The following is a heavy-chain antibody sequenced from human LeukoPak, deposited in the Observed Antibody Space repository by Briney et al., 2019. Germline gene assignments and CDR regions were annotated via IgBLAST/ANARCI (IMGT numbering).Heavy chain of an antibody. CDR1: GGTFSSYA. J-gene: IGHJ4*02. D-gene: IGHD3-22*01. V-gene: IGHV1-69*05. CDR3: ASTSPRGDSSGYYYVD. Sequence: SVKVSCKASGGTFSSYAIGWVRQAPGQGLEWMGGIIPIFGTANYAQKFQGRATITTDESTSTAYMELSSLRSEDTAVYYCASTSPRGDSSGYYYVDWGQGTLVIVSS. CDR2: IIPIFGTA.